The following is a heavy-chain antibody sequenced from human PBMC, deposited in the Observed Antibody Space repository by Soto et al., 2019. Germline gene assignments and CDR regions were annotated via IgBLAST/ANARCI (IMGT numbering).Heavy chain of an antibody. CDR2: IYWDDDK. CDR3: AHRILRTVFGLVTTTAIYFDF. Sequence: QITLNESGPTVVKPAETLTLTCTFSGFSLTTSGVGVGWIRQSPGKAPEWLALIYWDDDKLYSASLKSRLTITKDTSKNQVVLTMASVDPAETATYYCAHRILRTVFGLVTTTAIYFDFWGQGTPVVVSS. J-gene: IGHJ4*02. D-gene: IGHD3-3*01. CDR1: GFSLTTSGVG. V-gene: IGHV2-5*02.